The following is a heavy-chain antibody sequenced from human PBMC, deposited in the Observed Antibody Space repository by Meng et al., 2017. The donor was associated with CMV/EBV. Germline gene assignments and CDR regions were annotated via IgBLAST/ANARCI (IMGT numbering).Heavy chain of an antibody. CDR2: ISSSGSTI. J-gene: IGHJ4*02. Sequence: GESLKISCAASGFTFSDYYMSWIRQAPGKGLEGVSYISSSGSTIYYADSVKGRFTISRDNAKNSLYLQMNSLRAEDTAVYYCASFGYSSSWFTMGGNYFDYWGQGTLVTVSS. CDR3: ASFGYSSSWFTMGGNYFDY. D-gene: IGHD6-13*01. CDR1: GFTFSDYY. V-gene: IGHV3-11*01.